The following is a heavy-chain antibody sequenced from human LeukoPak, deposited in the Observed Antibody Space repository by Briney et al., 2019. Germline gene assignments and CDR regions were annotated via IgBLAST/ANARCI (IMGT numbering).Heavy chain of an antibody. CDR1: GFVVSDNY. J-gene: IGHJ4*02. D-gene: IGHD6-13*01. CDR3: VKGRISEDGLDF. Sequence: GGSLRLSCAASGFVVSDNYMSWVRQAPGQGLEWVSLIYTSGITKYTDSVKGRFTISRDNSKNMLYLQMNSLRAEDTAVYYCVKGRISEDGLDFWGQGTLVTVSS. V-gene: IGHV3-53*01. CDR2: IYTSGIT.